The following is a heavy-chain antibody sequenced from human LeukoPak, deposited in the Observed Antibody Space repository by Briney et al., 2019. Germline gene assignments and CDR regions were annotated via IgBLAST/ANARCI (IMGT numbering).Heavy chain of an antibody. D-gene: IGHD3-3*01. CDR2: INPNSGGT. J-gene: IGHJ6*02. V-gene: IGHV1-2*04. CDR3: ARAFFFGVATSPEDYGMDV. Sequence: GASVGVSCKASGYTFTGYYMQWVRQAPGQELEWMGWINPNSGGTNYAQKFQGWVTMTRDTSISTAYMELIRLRSDDTAVYYCARAFFFGVATSPEDYGMDVWGQGTTVTVSS. CDR1: GYTFTGYY.